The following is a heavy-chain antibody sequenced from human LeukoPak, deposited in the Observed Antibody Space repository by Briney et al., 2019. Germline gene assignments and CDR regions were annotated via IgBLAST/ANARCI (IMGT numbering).Heavy chain of an antibody. J-gene: IGHJ4*02. V-gene: IGHV3-21*01. CDR1: GFTFSSYS. CDR2: ISSSSSYI. CDR3: ARGSMWSGYDY. D-gene: IGHD3-3*01. Sequence: GGSLRLSCAASGFTFSSYSMNWVRQAPGKGLEWVSSISSSSSYIYYADSVKGRFTISRDNAKNSRYLQMNSLRAEDTAVCYCARGSMWSGYDYWGQGTLVTVSS.